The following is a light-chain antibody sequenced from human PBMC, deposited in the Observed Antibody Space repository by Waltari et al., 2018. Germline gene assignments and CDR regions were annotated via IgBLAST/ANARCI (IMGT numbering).Light chain of an antibody. Sequence: QSALTQPASVSGSPGQSITISCTGTSSDVGGYNYVSWYQQHPGKAPKVMIYDVRNRPSGVSNRFSGSKSGNTASLTISGLQAEDEADYYCSSYTSSSIPYVFGTGTKVTVL. V-gene: IGLV2-14*03. J-gene: IGLJ1*01. CDR3: SSYTSSSIPYV. CDR1: SSDVGGYNY. CDR2: DVR.